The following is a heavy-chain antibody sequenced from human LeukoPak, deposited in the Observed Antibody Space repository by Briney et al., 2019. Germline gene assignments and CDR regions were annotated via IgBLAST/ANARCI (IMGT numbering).Heavy chain of an antibody. D-gene: IGHD1-1*01. J-gene: IGHJ4*02. CDR2: IYPGDSDT. V-gene: IGHV5-51*01. Sequence: GESLKISCKGSGYTFTNYWIAWVRQMSGKDLEWMGTIYPGDSDTRYSSSFQGQVTISADKSISTAYLQWSSLKASHTAMYYCARRFGRTTDYWGEGTLVTVSS. CDR1: GYTFTNYW. CDR3: ARRFGRTTDY.